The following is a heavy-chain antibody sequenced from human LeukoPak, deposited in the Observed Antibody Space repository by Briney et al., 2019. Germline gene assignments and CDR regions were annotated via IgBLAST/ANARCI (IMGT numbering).Heavy chain of an antibody. V-gene: IGHV3-21*01. CDR1: GFTFSTYS. CDR3: ARDHYYQDTSGYYGSYY. Sequence: GGSLRLSCAASGFTFSTYSMNWVRQAPGKGLEWVSSISSSSSYIYYADSVKGRFTISRDSAKNSLYLQMNSLRPEDTAVYYCARDHYYQDTSGYYGSYYWGQGTLVTVSS. D-gene: IGHD3-22*01. J-gene: IGHJ4*02. CDR2: ISSSSSYI.